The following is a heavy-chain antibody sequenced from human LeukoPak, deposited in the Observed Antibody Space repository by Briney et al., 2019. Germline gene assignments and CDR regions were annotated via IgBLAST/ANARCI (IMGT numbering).Heavy chain of an antibody. CDR1: GFTFSSYG. J-gene: IGHJ4*02. D-gene: IGHD3-10*01. CDR3: AKASNYYGSGGHYFDY. CDR2: IRYGGSNK. V-gene: IGHV3-30*02. Sequence: GGSLRLSCAASGFTFSSYGMHWVRQAPGKGLEWVAFIRYGGSNKYYADSVKGRFTISRDNSKNTLYLQMNSLRAEDTAVYYCAKASNYYGSGGHYFDYWGQGTLVTVSS.